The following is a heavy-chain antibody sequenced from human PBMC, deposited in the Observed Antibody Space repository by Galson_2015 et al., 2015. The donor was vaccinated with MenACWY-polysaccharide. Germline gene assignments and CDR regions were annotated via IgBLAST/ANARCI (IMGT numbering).Heavy chain of an antibody. Sequence: SVKVSCKASGYTFTNYYIHWVRQAPGLGLEWMGVVKPSGGHPIQEQKFQGRVTMTSDTSTSTVYMEVRSLGSDDTAIYYGARAAYCTHYCYYYYYMDVWGKGTTVTVSS. CDR1: GYTFTNYY. CDR3: ARAAYCTHYCYYYYYMDV. D-gene: IGHD2-8*01. CDR2: VKPSGGHP. J-gene: IGHJ6*03. V-gene: IGHV1-46*01.